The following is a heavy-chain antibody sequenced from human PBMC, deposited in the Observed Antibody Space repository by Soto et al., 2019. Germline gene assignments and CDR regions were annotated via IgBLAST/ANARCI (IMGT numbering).Heavy chain of an antibody. Sequence: QVQLVQSGAEVKKPGASVKVSCKASGYTFTSYGISWVRQAPGQGLEWMGWISAYNGNTNYAQKLQGRVTMTTDTSTSTAYMELRRLRSDDTAVYYCARDIGPVLRFLEWLTVRKDGMDVWGQGTTVTVSS. CDR2: ISAYNGNT. J-gene: IGHJ6*02. D-gene: IGHD3-3*01. CDR3: ARDIGPVLRFLEWLTVRKDGMDV. V-gene: IGHV1-18*01. CDR1: GYTFTSYG.